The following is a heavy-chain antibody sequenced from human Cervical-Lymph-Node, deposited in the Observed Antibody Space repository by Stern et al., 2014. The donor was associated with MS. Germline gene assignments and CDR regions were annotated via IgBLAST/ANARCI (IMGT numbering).Heavy chain of an antibody. CDR2: ISAYNGNT. CDR1: GYTFTSYG. V-gene: IGHV1-18*01. D-gene: IGHD3-3*01. J-gene: IGHJ4*02. Sequence: VQLLESGAEVKKPGASVKVSCKASGYTFTSYGISWVRQAPGQGLEWMGWISAYNGNTNYAQKRQGRVTMTTDTSTSTAYMELRSLRSDDTAVYYCARDRPGVRFLEWLLFDYWGQGTLVTVSS. CDR3: ARDRPGVRFLEWLLFDY.